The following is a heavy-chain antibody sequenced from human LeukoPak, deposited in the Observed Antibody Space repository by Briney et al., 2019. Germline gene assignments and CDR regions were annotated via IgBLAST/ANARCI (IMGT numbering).Heavy chain of an antibody. D-gene: IGHD1-1*01. Sequence: SETLSLTCTVSGGSIRGYFWSWIRQPPGKGLEWIAYVYYSGITSYSPSLKSRVTISADTSKNQLSLKLSSVTAADTAVYYCARWNEGFDYWGQGTLVTVSS. J-gene: IGHJ4*02. CDR3: ARWNEGFDY. CDR2: VYYSGIT. V-gene: IGHV4-59*01. CDR1: GGSIRGYF.